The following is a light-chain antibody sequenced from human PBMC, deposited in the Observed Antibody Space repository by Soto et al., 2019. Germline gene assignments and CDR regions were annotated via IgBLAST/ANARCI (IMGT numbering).Light chain of an antibody. Sequence: DIQMTQSPSTLSASVGDRVTITCRASQSIGSWLAWYQQKPGKAPKLLIYKASSLESGVPSRFSGSGSGTEFTLTISSLQPDDFASYCCQQYGSYSPWTFGQGTKVEIK. CDR1: QSIGSW. J-gene: IGKJ1*01. CDR2: KAS. CDR3: QQYGSYSPWT. V-gene: IGKV1-5*03.